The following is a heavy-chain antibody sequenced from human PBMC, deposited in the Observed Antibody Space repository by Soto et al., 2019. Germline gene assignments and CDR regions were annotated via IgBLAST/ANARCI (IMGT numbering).Heavy chain of an antibody. D-gene: IGHD3-10*01. CDR1: GGSFSGYY. V-gene: IGHV4-34*01. CDR3: ARVMVRGAPDY. CDR2: INHSGST. J-gene: IGHJ4*02. Sequence: QVQLQQWGAGLLKPSETLSLTCAVYGGSFSGYYWSWIRQPPGKGLEWIGEINHSGSTNYNPSLKSRVTISVDRSKNQFSLKLSSVTAADTAVYYCARVMVRGAPDYWGQGTLVTVSS.